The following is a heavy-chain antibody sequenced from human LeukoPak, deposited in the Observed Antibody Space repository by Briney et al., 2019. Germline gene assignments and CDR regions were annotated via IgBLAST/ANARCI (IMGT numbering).Heavy chain of an antibody. Sequence: SLRLSCAGSGYTFDDYSMHWVRQASGKGLGWGSGISWNSGSAGYADSVKGRFTISRDSAKNSLYLQMNSLRTEDTALYYCAKDRTYSAYAALDYWGQGTLVTVSS. CDR2: ISWNSGSA. CDR1: GYTFDDYS. V-gene: IGHV3-9*01. D-gene: IGHD5-12*01. J-gene: IGHJ4*02. CDR3: AKDRTYSAYAALDY.